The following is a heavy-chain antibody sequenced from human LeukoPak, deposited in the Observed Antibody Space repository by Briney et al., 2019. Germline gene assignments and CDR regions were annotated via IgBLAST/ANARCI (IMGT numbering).Heavy chain of an antibody. CDR2: IRSKANSYAT. D-gene: IGHD6-13*01. CDR3: TRVGPGIGAAGRDY. V-gene: IGHV3-73*01. J-gene: IGHJ4*02. Sequence: GGSLRLSCAASGFTVSSNYMNWVRQASGKGLEWVGRIRSKANSYATAYAASVKGRFTISRDDSKNTAYLQMNSLKTEDTAVYYCTRVGPGIGAAGRDYWGQGALVTVSS. CDR1: GFTVSSNY.